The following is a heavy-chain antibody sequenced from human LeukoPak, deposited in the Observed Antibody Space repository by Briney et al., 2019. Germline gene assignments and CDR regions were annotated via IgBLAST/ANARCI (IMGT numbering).Heavy chain of an antibody. Sequence: GGSLRLSCAASGFSFSSYAMSWVRQAPGKGLEWVSSFGTRSTSIYHAGSVKGRFAISRDNAKNSLYLQMNSLRAEDTALYYCAREVSEGFDFWGQGTLVTVSS. J-gene: IGHJ4*02. CDR3: AREVSEGFDF. V-gene: IGHV3-21*01. CDR2: FGTRSTSI. D-gene: IGHD3-22*01. CDR1: GFSFSSYA.